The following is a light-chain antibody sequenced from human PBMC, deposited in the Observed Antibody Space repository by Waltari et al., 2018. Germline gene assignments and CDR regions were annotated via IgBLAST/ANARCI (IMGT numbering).Light chain of an antibody. CDR2: AAS. CDR1: QSVSSY. Sequence: DTQMTQSQSSLSATVGARVTITCRASQSVSSYVTWYPQKLGKAPKLLIYAASSLQSGVPSRFSGSGSGTDFTLTISSLQPEDFATYYCQQTYSSPPEYTFGQGTKLEIK. V-gene: IGKV1-39*01. CDR3: QQTYSSPPEYT. J-gene: IGKJ2*01.